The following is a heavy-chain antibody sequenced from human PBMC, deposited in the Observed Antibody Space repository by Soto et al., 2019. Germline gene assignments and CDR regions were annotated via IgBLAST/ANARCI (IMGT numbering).Heavy chain of an antibody. CDR3: SRGGNRYSNVASGVGGFDY. V-gene: IGHV4-59*01. J-gene: IGHJ4*02. D-gene: IGHD5-12*01. Sequence: SETLSLTCTVSGASISSSYWSWIRQSPERGMEWIAYVYHTGATNYNPSLKSRVTISLDTSKGQFSLNLTSLTTADTAVYFCSRGGNRYSNVASGVGGFDYWGQGSLVTVSS. CDR2: VYHTGAT. CDR1: GASISSSY.